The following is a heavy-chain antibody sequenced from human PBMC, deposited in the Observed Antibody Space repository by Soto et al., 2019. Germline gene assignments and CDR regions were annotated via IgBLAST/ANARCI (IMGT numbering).Heavy chain of an antibody. V-gene: IGHV3-33*01. CDR3: ARDLAAAGILDY. D-gene: IGHD6-13*01. Sequence: QVQLVESGGGVVQPGRSLRLSCAASGFTFSSYGMHWVRQAPGKGLEWVAVIWYDGSNKYYADSVKGRFTISRDNSKNTLYLQMNSLRAEDTAVSYCARDLAAAGILDYWGQGTLVTVSS. J-gene: IGHJ4*02. CDR2: IWYDGSNK. CDR1: GFTFSSYG.